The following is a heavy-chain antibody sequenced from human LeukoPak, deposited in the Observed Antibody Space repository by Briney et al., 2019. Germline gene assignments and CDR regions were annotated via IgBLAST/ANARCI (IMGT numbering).Heavy chain of an antibody. CDR1: GFTFSNAW. CDR3: TRDRGTYNWLDP. D-gene: IGHD1-26*01. V-gene: IGHV3-15*01. J-gene: IGHJ5*02. Sequence: GGSLRLSCAASGFTFSNAWMSWVRQAPGNGLEWVGRIKSKTDGGTTDYAAPVKGRFTISRDDSKNTLYLQMNSLKTEDTAVYYCTRDRGTYNWLDPWGQGTLVTVSS. CDR2: IKSKTDGGTT.